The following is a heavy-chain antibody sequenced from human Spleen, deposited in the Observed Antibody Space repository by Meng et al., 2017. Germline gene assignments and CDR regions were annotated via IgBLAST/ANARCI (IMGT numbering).Heavy chain of an antibody. J-gene: IGHJ4*02. Sequence: SETLSLTCTLSGGSIGSSSYYWGWIRQPPGRGLEWIGSIYYSGTTYYNPSLKSRFTIAVDTSKNQFSLKLSSVTAADTAVYYCARGQRYCSYTSCYGYYFEYWGQGTLVTVSS. D-gene: IGHD2-2*01. CDR1: GGSIGSSSYY. CDR2: IYYSGTT. V-gene: IGHV4-39*07. CDR3: ARGQRYCSYTSCYGYYFEY.